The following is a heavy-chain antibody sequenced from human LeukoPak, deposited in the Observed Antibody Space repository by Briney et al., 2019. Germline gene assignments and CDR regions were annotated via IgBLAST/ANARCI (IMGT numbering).Heavy chain of an antibody. CDR1: GGSISSYY. V-gene: IGHV4-4*07. D-gene: IGHD6-13*01. CDR3: AQGTPGSSNWY. CDR2: IFTSGTT. J-gene: IGHJ4*02. Sequence: SETLSLACTVSGGSISSYYWNWIRQPAGKGLEWIGRIFTSGTTNYNPSLKSRVTMTVDTSKNQFSLRLSPVTAADTAVYYCAQGTPGSSNWYWGQGTLVTVSS.